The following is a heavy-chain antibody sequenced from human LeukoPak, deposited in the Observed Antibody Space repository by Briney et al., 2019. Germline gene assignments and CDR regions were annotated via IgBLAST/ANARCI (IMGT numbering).Heavy chain of an antibody. D-gene: IGHD4-17*01. CDR1: GFTFSSYA. J-gene: IGHJ4*02. CDR3: ADYGVATYRFRVDY. V-gene: IGHV3-23*01. Sequence: PGGSLRLSCAASGFTFSSYAMSWVRQAPGKGLEWVSAISGTGGSTYYADSVKARVPISRDNSKNTPYLQMNSLRSEDTAVYYCADYGVATYRFRVDYCGQGTLVTVSS. CDR2: ISGTGGST.